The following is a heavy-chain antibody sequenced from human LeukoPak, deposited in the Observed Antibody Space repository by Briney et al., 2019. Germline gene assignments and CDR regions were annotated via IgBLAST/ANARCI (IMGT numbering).Heavy chain of an antibody. J-gene: IGHJ4*02. CDR2: ISYDGSNK. Sequence: PGRSLRLSCAASGFTFSSYGMHWVRQAPGKGLDWVAVISYDGSNKYYADSVKGRFTISRDNSKNTLYLQVNSLRAEDTAVYYCVKDFRKFDYWGQGTLVTVSS. V-gene: IGHV3-30*18. CDR3: VKDFRKFDY. CDR1: GFTFSSYG.